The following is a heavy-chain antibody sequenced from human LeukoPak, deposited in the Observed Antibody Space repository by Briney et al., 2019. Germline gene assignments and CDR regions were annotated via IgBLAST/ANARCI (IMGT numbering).Heavy chain of an antibody. CDR2: MNPNSGNT. CDR1: GYTLTSYD. V-gene: IGHV1-8*01. J-gene: IGHJ1*01. CDR3: ARRQESYDSSGYQKPRAEYFQH. D-gene: IGHD3-22*01. Sequence: ASVKVSCKASGYTLTSYDINWVRQATGQGLEWMGWMNPNSGNTGYAQKFQGRVTMTRNTSIGTAYMELSSLRSEDTAVYYCARRQESYDSSGYQKPRAEYFQHWGQGTLVTVSS.